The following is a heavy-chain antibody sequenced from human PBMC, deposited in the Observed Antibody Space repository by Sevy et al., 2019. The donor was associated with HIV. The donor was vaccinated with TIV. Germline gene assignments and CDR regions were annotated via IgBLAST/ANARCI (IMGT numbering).Heavy chain of an antibody. Sequence: ASVKVSCKASGYTFTSYAMNWVRQAPGQGLEWMGWINTNTGNPTYAQGFTGRFVFSLDTSVSTAYLQISSLKAEDTALYYCAREEDLSSSFIWLPTVDAFDIWGQGTMVTVSS. CDR2: INTNTGNP. CDR3: AREEDLSSSFIWLPTVDAFDI. CDR1: GYTFTSYA. D-gene: IGHD6-13*01. V-gene: IGHV7-4-1*02. J-gene: IGHJ3*02.